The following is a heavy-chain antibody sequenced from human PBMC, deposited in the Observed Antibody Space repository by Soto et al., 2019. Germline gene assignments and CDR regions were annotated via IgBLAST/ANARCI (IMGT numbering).Heavy chain of an antibody. Sequence: PSATLSPTCTVTGGSIKNYYWSWVRQSAGNGLEWTGRVSTTGTTDYNPSLKGRVTISVDTSKNQFSLSLRSVTAADTAIYYCARGVSSIFGDFAYMRWSFDPWGQGTLVTVSS. D-gene: IGHD3-3*02. CDR1: GGSIKNYY. CDR2: VSTTGTT. V-gene: IGHV4-4*07. J-gene: IGHJ5*02. CDR3: ARGVSSIFGDFAYMRWSFDP.